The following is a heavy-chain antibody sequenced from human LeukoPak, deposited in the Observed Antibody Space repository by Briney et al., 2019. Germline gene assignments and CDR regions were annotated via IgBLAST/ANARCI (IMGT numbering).Heavy chain of an antibody. CDR1: GGSISSYH. CDR3: ARLRDSSGYYIDY. J-gene: IGHJ4*02. D-gene: IGHD3-22*01. Sequence: SETLSLTCTVSGGSISSYHWSWNRQPPGKGLEWIGYIYYSGSTNYNPSLKSRVTISVDTSKNQFSLKLSSVTAADTAVYYCARLRDSSGYYIDYWGQGTLVTVSS. V-gene: IGHV4-59*08. CDR2: IYYSGST.